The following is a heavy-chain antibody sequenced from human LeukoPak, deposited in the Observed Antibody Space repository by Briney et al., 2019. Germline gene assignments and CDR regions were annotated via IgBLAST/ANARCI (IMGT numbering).Heavy chain of an antibody. D-gene: IGHD2-15*01. CDR2: ISWNSGSI. CDR3: AKDVSLGYCSGGRCSAHFDY. CDR1: GFIFDDYA. J-gene: IGHJ4*02. Sequence: GRSLRLSCAASGFIFDDYAMHWVRQAPGKGLEWVSGISWNSGSIAYADSVKGRFTISRDNAKNSLYLQMNSLRAEDMVLYYCAKDVSLGYCSGGRCSAHFDYWGQGTLVTVSS. V-gene: IGHV3-9*03.